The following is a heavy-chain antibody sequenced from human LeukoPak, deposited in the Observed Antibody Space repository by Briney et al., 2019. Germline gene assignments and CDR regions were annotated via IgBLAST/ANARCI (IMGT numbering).Heavy chain of an antibody. D-gene: IGHD6-13*01. CDR1: GSSFTSYW. Sequence: GESLKISCKGSGSSFTSYWIGWVRQMPGKGLEWMGIIYPGDSDTRYSPSFQGQVTISADKSISTAYLQWSSLKASDTAMYYCARPHPGIAAAGTLPVDYWGQGTLVTVSS. J-gene: IGHJ4*02. V-gene: IGHV5-51*01. CDR2: IYPGDSDT. CDR3: ARPHPGIAAAGTLPVDY.